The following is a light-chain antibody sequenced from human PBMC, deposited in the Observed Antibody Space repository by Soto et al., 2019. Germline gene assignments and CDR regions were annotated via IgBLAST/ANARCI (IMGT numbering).Light chain of an antibody. J-gene: IGKJ1*01. V-gene: IGKV1-5*03. CDR1: QSISSW. Sequence: DIQMTQSPSTLSASVGDRVTITCRASQSISSWLAWYQQRPGKAPKLLIYKASNLESGVPSRFSGSGSGTELTLTISNLHPDDFATYYCQQYYTYPWTFGPGTKVDIK. CDR2: KAS. CDR3: QQYYTYPWT.